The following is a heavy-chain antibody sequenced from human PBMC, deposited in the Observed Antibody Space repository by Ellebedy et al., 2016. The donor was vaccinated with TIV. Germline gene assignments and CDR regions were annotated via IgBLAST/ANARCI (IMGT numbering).Heavy chain of an antibody. CDR2: IWYDGSNK. CDR3: AKDTHYDILTGPLYYYYGMDV. D-gene: IGHD3-9*01. V-gene: IGHV3-33*06. Sequence: GESLKISCAASGFTFSSYGMHWVRQAPGKGLEWVAVIWYDGSNKYYADSVKGRFTISRDNSKNTLYLQMNSLRAEDTAVYYCAKDTHYDILTGPLYYYYGMDVWGQGTTVTVSS. CDR1: GFTFSSYG. J-gene: IGHJ6*02.